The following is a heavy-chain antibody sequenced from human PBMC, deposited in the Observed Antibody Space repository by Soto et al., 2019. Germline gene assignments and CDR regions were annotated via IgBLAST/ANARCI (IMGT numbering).Heavy chain of an antibody. CDR1: GGSISSGGYY. V-gene: IGHV4-31*03. D-gene: IGHD3-16*02. J-gene: IGHJ6*03. Sequence: PSETLSLTCTVSGGSISSGGYYWSWIRQHPGKGLEWIGYIYYSGSTYYNPSLESRVTISVDTSKNQFSLKLSSVTAADTAVYYCARGLNLGELSFSWTESYYYMDVWGKGTTVTVSS. CDR3: ARGLNLGELSFSWTESYYYMDV. CDR2: IYYSGST.